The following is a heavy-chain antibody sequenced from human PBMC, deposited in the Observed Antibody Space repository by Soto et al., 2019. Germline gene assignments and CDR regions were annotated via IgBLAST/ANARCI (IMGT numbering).Heavy chain of an antibody. V-gene: IGHV3-9*01. CDR3: VKDYGRHSRDGMHI. CDR2: INWDGGKI. CDR1: GFSVDDYA. Sequence: GGSLRLSCAASGFSVDDYAMHWVRQGPGKGLEWVSGINWDGGKIGYADSVKGRFTISRDSAKNSLFLQMSGLRADDTALYYCVKDYGRHSRDGMHIWCQGTKVTVSS. J-gene: IGHJ3*02. D-gene: IGHD2-8*01.